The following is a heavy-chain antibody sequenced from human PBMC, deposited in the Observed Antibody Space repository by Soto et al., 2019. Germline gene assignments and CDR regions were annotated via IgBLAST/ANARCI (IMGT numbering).Heavy chain of an antibody. J-gene: IGHJ6*02. CDR2: IIPIFGTT. D-gene: IGHD4-17*01. Sequence: WVRQAPGQVLEWMGGIIPIFGTTNYAQKFQGRVAITADESTTTAYMELSSLTSEDTAMYYCARETTTVTRDYFYYGMDVWGQGTTVTVSS. V-gene: IGHV1-69*01. CDR3: ARETTTVTRDYFYYGMDV.